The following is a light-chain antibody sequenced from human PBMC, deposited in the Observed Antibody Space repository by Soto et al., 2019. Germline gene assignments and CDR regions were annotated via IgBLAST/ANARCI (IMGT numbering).Light chain of an antibody. V-gene: IGKV3-20*01. CDR3: QQYGSSPPT. CDR1: QSISRY. Sequence: IVLTQSPGTLCLSPGERTTLSCRASQSISRYLAWYRQKPGQGPRLLIYGAASRATGTPDRFSGSGSGTDFTLTINRLEPEDFALYYCQQYGSSPPTFGQGTKVDIK. J-gene: IGKJ1*01. CDR2: GAA.